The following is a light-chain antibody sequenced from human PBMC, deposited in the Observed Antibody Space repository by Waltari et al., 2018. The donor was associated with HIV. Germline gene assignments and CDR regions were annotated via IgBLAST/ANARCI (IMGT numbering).Light chain of an antibody. CDR3: CSYTGTGVV. CDR1: SSDVGAYNL. V-gene: IGLV2-23*02. Sequence: QSALTQPASVSGSPGQSITISCTGTSSDVGAYNLVSWYQKHAGKAPTRMIFDVTQRPSWVADRFSGSRSGNTASLTISGLQADDEGDYYCCSYTGTGVVFGGGTKLTVL. CDR2: DVT. J-gene: IGLJ2*01.